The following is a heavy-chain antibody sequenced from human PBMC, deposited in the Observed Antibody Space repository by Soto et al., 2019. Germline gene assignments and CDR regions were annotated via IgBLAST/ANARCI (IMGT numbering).Heavy chain of an antibody. V-gene: IGHV4-30-4*08. CDR3: ARSTYGAGYPHFFDF. CDR1: GDSISRNDYY. D-gene: IGHD3-16*02. CDR2: IHYSGNT. J-gene: IGHJ4*02. Sequence: QVQLQESGPGLVQPSQTLSLTCAVSGDSISRNDYYWHWIRQSPGGVLEWVGYIHYSGNTFYTPPLRGRTVISVDRARHQFSLSLASMTVADAAIYYCARSTYGAGYPHFFDFWGRGALVTVSA.